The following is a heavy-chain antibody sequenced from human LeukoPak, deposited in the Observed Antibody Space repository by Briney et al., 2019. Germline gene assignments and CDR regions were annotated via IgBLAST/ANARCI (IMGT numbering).Heavy chain of an antibody. Sequence: SETLSLTCAVSGGSISSSNWWSWVRQPPGKGLEWIGEIYHSGSTNYNPSLKSRVTISVDKSKNQFSLKLSSVTAADTAVYYCARAQVVPAAIFDYWGQGTLVTVSS. D-gene: IGHD2-2*01. CDR3: ARAQVVPAAIFDY. CDR1: GGSISSSNW. J-gene: IGHJ4*02. V-gene: IGHV4-4*02. CDR2: IYHSGST.